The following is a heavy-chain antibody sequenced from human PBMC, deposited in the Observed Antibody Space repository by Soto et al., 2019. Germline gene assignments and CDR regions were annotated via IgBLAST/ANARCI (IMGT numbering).Heavy chain of an antibody. CDR1: GYTFTSYY. V-gene: IGHV1-46*03. D-gene: IGHD2-15*01. CDR2: INPSGGST. CDR3: ARISIVVLVAASNHWYFDL. J-gene: IGHJ2*01. Sequence: QVQLVQSGAEVKKPGASVKVSCKASGYTFTSYYMHWVRQAPGQGLEWMGIINPSGGSTSYAQKFQGRVTMTRDTSSSTVYIELSSLRSEDTAVYYCARISIVVLVAASNHWYFDLWGRGTLVTVSS.